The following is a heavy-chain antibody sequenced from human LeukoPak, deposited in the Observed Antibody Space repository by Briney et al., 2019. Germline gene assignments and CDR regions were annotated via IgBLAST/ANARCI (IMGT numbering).Heavy chain of an antibody. CDR2: INHSGST. D-gene: IGHD3-3*01. CDR3: AREGFWSGYCDY. V-gene: IGHV4-34*01. J-gene: IGHJ4*02. CDR1: GGSFSGYY. Sequence: SETLSLTCAVYGGSFSGYYWSWIRQPPGKGLEWIGEINHSGSTNYNPSLKSRVTTSVDTSKNQFSLKLSSVTAADTAVYYCAREGFWSGYCDYWGQGTLVTVSS.